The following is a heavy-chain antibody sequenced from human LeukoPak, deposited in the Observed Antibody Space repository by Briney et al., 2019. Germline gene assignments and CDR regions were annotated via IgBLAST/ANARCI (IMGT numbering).Heavy chain of an antibody. CDR2: IYSGGST. J-gene: IGHJ4*02. Sequence: GGSLRLSCAAPGFTVSSKYMSWVRQAPGKGLEWVSVIYSGGSTYYADSVKGRFTISRDNSKNTLYLRMNSLRAEDTAVYYCVRGGGYYPGDSWGQGTLVTVSS. D-gene: IGHD3-3*01. CDR1: GFTVSSKY. CDR3: VRGGGYYPGDS. V-gene: IGHV3-53*01.